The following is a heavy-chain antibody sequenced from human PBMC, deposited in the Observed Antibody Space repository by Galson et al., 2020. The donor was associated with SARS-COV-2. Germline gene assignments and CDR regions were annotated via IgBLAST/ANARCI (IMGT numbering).Heavy chain of an antibody. J-gene: IGHJ4*02. D-gene: IGHD3-10*01. V-gene: IGHV6-1*01. CDR2: TYIRSNWNY. CDR3: ARETTTFRGVLNHFDY. CDR1: GDSVSSNNAV. Sequence: SQTLSLTCAISGDSVSSNNAVWNWIRQSPSSCLEWLGRTYIRSNWNYNYAVSVKSRITINPDTSKNQFSLHLNSVTPEDTAVYYCARETTTFRGVLNHFDYWGQGILVTVSS.